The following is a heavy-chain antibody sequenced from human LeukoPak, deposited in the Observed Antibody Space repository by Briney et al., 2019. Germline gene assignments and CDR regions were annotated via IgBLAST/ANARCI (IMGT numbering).Heavy chain of an antibody. CDR1: GGSISSGGYY. V-gene: IGHV4-61*08. Sequence: PSETLSLTCTVSGGSISSGGYYWSWIRQPPGKGLEWIGYIYYSGSTNYTPSLKSRVTISVDTSKKQFSLKLSSVTAADTAVYYCAATPGLVVPAAKFDYWGQGTLVTVSS. CDR3: AATPGLVVPAAKFDY. CDR2: IYYSGST. D-gene: IGHD2-2*01. J-gene: IGHJ4*02.